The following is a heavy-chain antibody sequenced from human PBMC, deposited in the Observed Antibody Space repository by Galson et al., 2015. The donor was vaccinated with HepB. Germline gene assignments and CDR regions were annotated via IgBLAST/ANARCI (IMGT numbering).Heavy chain of an antibody. Sequence: SLRLSCAASGFTFDDYAMHWVRQAPGKGLEWVSGISWNSGSIGYADSVKGRFTISRDNAKNSLYLQMNSLRAEDTALYYCAKSWTEEVGATVHFDYWGQGTLVTVSS. CDR1: GFTFDDYA. CDR2: ISWNSGSI. D-gene: IGHD1-26*01. J-gene: IGHJ4*02. CDR3: AKSWTEEVGATVHFDY. V-gene: IGHV3-9*01.